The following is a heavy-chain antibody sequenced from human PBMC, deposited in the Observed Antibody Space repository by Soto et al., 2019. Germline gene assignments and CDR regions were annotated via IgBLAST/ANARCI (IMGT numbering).Heavy chain of an antibody. CDR3: AHRRGVVAATPLNWFDP. CDR2: IYWDDDK. CDR1: GFSLSTSGVG. Sequence: QITLKESGPTLVKPTQTLTLTCTFSGFSLSTSGVGVGWIRQPPGKALEWLALIYWDDDKRYSPSLKSRLTITKDTSKIQVLLTMANMDPVDTATYCGAHRRGVVAATPLNWFDPWGQGTLVTGSS. D-gene: IGHD2-15*01. V-gene: IGHV2-5*02. J-gene: IGHJ5*02.